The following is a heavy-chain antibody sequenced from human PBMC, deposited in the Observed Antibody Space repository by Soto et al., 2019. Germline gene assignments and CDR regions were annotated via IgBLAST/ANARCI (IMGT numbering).Heavy chain of an antibody. CDR1: DYTFTSYG. D-gene: IGHD6-13*01. Sequence: ASVKVSCKASDYTFTSYGIIWVRQAPGQGLEWIGWVSVYNGNTNYAQKFRGRVTMTTDISTTTAYMEMRSLRSDDTAVYYCARSGSSWNLREFDYWGQGTLVTVSS. J-gene: IGHJ4*02. CDR3: ARSGSSWNLREFDY. V-gene: IGHV1-18*01. CDR2: VSVYNGNT.